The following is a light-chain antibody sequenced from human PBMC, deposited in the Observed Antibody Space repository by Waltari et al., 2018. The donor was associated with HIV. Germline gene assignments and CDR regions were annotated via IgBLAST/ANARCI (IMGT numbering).Light chain of an antibody. CDR2: TTS. J-gene: IGKJ2*01. CDR1: QNIIKY. Sequence: IQMPQSPSSLSASVGHRVPISCRTSQNIIKYLNWYQQRPGRAPTLLIDTTSRLQSGVPSRFTGGGSGTDFTLTINSLQPEDFATYYCQQGYSSPFTFGPGTKLEIK. CDR3: QQGYSSPFT. V-gene: IGKV1-39*01.